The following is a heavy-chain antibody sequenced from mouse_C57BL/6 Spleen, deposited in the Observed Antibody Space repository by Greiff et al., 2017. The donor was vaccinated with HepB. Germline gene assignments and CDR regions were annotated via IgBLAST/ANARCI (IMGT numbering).Heavy chain of an antibody. Sequence: QVQLQQPGAELVKPGASVKLSCKASGYTFTSYWMQWVKQRPGQGLEWIGEIDPSDSYTNYNQKFKGKATLTVDTSSSTAYMQLSSLTSEDSAVYYCATVLRAMDYWGQGTSVTVSS. D-gene: IGHD1-1*01. CDR3: ATVLRAMDY. CDR1: GYTFTSYW. J-gene: IGHJ4*01. V-gene: IGHV1-50*01. CDR2: IDPSDSYT.